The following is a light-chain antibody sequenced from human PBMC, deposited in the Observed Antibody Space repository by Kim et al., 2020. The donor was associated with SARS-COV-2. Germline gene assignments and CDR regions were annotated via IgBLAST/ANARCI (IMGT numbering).Light chain of an antibody. Sequence: SVKPTLELGSGHSSYASAGHQQQPEKGAGYLMKLNDDGSHCKGDGIPDRFAGSSAGAERYLAVSSLQSEDEADYYCQTWGTGMGVFGGGTQLTVL. J-gene: IGLJ3*02. CDR1: SGHSSYA. V-gene: IGLV4-69*01. CDR3: QTWGTGMGV. CDR2: LNDDGSH.